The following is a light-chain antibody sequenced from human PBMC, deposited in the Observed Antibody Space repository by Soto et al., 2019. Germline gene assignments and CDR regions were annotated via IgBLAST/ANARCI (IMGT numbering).Light chain of an antibody. CDR1: HSVSSY. Sequence: EIILTQSPATLSLSPGERATLSCRASHSVSSYLAWYQEKPGQPPRLLISEASNRATGIPARFSSSGSGTDLTLTISSLEPEDFAVYFCHQRYSWPHTFGQGTKLEI. J-gene: IGKJ2*01. CDR2: EAS. V-gene: IGKV3-11*01. CDR3: HQRYSWPHT.